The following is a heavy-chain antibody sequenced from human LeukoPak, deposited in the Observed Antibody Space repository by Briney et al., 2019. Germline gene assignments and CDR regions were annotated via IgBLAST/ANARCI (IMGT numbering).Heavy chain of an antibody. J-gene: IGHJ3*02. V-gene: IGHV4-59*11. CDR3: ARESGGHAEALDI. CDR1: GGSIGSHF. CDR2: SYHIGSA. D-gene: IGHD2-15*01. Sequence: SETLSLTCTVSGGSIGSHFWSWLRQPPGKGLEWIGYSYHIGSATHNPSLNSRVTTSVGISKSQFYLKLTSVTAADTAVYYCARESGGHAEALDIWGQGTMVIGSS.